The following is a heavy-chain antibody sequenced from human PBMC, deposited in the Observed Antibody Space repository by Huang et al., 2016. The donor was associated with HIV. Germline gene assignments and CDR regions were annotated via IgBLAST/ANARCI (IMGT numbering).Heavy chain of an antibody. CDR1: GYSFASYD. CDR2: MNPNSGNT. Sequence: QVHLVQSGAEVRVPGASVKVACEDSGYSFASYDINWGRKSTVQGLEWMGLMNPNSGNTGYAQKFQGRVTMTRNTSISTAYMELSSLRSEDTSKYFCVRGWYIAALPYFDYWGQGTLVTVSS. J-gene: IGHJ4*02. D-gene: IGHD6-6*01. V-gene: IGHV1-8*01. CDR3: VRGWYIAALPYFDY.